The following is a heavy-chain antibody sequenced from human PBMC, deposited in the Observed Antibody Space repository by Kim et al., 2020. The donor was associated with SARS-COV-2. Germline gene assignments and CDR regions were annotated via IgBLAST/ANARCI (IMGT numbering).Heavy chain of an antibody. CDR2: IYYTGST. D-gene: IGHD3-22*01. CDR3: ARQLNFYGSTGYYY. CDR1: SGYIRSSSYY. J-gene: IGHJ6*01. Sequence: SETLSLTCSVSSGYIRSSSYYWGWIRQSPGKGLEWIGSIYYTGSTYYNLSLKSRVTISADTSKNQFSLRLGSVIAADTAVYYCARQLNFYGSTGYYY. V-gene: IGHV4-39*01.